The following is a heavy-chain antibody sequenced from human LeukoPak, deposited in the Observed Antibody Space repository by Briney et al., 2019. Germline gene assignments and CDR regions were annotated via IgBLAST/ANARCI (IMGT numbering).Heavy chain of an antibody. D-gene: IGHD3-22*01. CDR1: GYTLTELS. J-gene: IGHJ4*02. Sequence: ASVKVSCKVSGYTLTELSMHWVRQAPGKGLEWMGGFDPEDGETIYAQKFQGRVTMTEDTSTDTAYMELSSLRSEDTAVYYCATTRGYYYDSSGYYFDYWGQGTLVTVSS. CDR3: ATTRGYYYDSSGYYFDY. V-gene: IGHV1-24*01. CDR2: FDPEDGET.